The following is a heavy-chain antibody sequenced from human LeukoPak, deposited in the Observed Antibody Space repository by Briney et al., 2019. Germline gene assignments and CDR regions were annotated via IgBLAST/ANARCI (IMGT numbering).Heavy chain of an antibody. J-gene: IGHJ4*02. D-gene: IGHD5-12*01. CDR1: GFTFSDYS. Sequence: GGSLRLSCAASGFTFSDYSMNWVRQAPGKGREWVSSISGSRTYIYYADSVKGRFTISRDNAKSSLYLQMNSLRAEDTAVYYCARVGGDSGYDIRADLDYWGQGTLVTVSS. V-gene: IGHV3-21*01. CDR3: ARVGGDSGYDIRADLDY. CDR2: ISGSRTYI.